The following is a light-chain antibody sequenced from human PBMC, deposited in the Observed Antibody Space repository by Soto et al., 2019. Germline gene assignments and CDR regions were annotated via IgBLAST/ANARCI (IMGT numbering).Light chain of an antibody. Sequence: EIVLTHSPDTLSLSPGDRATLSCSASQSVNSYLAWYQQKPGQAPRLLIYDGSNRATGIPARFSGSGSGTAFTLTISSLEPADFAVYYCQQRSDWPPITFGQGTRLEIK. J-gene: IGKJ5*01. CDR3: QQRSDWPPIT. CDR1: QSVNSY. CDR2: DGS. V-gene: IGKV3-11*01.